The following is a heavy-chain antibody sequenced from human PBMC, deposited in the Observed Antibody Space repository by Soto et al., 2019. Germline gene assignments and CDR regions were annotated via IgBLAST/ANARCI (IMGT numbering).Heavy chain of an antibody. Sequence: PGESLKISCKGSGYTFTNNWVGWVRQMPGKGLEWMGIIYPGDSDTRYSPSFQGQVTISVDKSIATAYLQWSSLKASDTAMYYCARAFYYDSSGYYFDYWGQGTLVTVSS. V-gene: IGHV5-51*01. D-gene: IGHD3-22*01. CDR3: ARAFYYDSSGYYFDY. J-gene: IGHJ4*02. CDR1: GYTFTNNW. CDR2: IYPGDSDT.